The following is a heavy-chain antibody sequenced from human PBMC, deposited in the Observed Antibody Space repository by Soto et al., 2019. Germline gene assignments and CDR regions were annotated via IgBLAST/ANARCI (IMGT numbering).Heavy chain of an antibody. D-gene: IGHD5-18*01. Sequence: QVQLQESGPGLVKPSQTLSLTCTVSGDSISSNNNYWSWIRQPPGEGLEWIGFISYSGTTSYSPSLKSRVAISLDPSKNQFALSLSSVTAADTAGYYCARGRGYSYGLDPWGQGTLVTVSS. CDR3: ARGRGYSYGLDP. CDR2: ISYSGTT. J-gene: IGHJ5*02. CDR1: GDSISSNNNY. V-gene: IGHV4-30-4*01.